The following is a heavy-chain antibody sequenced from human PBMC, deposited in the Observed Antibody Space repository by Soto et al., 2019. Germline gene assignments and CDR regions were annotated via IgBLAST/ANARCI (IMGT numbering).Heavy chain of an antibody. Sequence: PSPTLSLTCAISGDSVSSNSAAWNLIRQSPSRGLEWLGRTYYRSKSYNDYAVSVKSRITINPDTSKNQFSLQLNSATPDATAVYYCARWRLGAFDIWGQGTMVTVSS. CDR3: ARWRLGAFDI. J-gene: IGHJ3*02. CDR2: TYYRSKSYN. D-gene: IGHD3-16*01. V-gene: IGHV6-1*01. CDR1: GDSVSSNSAA.